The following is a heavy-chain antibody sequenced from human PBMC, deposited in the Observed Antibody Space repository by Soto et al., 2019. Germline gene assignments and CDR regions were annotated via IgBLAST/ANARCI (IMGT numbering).Heavy chain of an antibody. Sequence: QVQLEQSGAEVKKPGASVKVSCKASGYTFTGYHMHWVRQAPGQGLEWMGWINPKSGDTNYAQKFRGWVTMTRDTSISTAYMELDSLKTDDTAVYYCAIEDHFKSSPAFDSWGQGTLVAVSS. CDR1: GYTFTGYH. CDR2: INPKSGDT. CDR3: AIEDHFKSSPAFDS. J-gene: IGHJ4*02. D-gene: IGHD6-6*01. V-gene: IGHV1-2*04.